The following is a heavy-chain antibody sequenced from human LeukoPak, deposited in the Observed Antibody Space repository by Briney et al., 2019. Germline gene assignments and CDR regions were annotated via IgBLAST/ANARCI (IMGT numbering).Heavy chain of an antibody. CDR1: GFTFSNAW. D-gene: IGHD5-12*01. CDR2: IKSKTDGGTT. J-gene: IGHJ4*02. Sequence: GGSLRLSCAASGFTFSNAWMIWVRQAPRKGLEWVGRIKSKTDGGTTDYAAPVKGRFTISRDNSKNTLYLQMNSLRAEDTAVYYCARGPSGYHNTGGQGTLVTVSS. V-gene: IGHV3-15*01. CDR3: ARGPSGYHNT.